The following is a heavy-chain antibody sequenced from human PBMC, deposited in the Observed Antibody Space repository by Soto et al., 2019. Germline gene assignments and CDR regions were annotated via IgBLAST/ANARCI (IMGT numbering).Heavy chain of an antibody. V-gene: IGHV4-59*01. CDR2: MYYNGNI. Sequence: ETLSLTCNVSGGSISNYYWTWIRQSPEKGLEWIGYMYYNGNINYNPSLKSRVTISIDTSKNQFSLTLKSVTAADTAVYDGASWGNWCCPWGQGVLVTVSS. CDR1: GGSISNYY. J-gene: IGHJ5*02. CDR3: ASWGNWCCP. D-gene: IGHD3-16*01.